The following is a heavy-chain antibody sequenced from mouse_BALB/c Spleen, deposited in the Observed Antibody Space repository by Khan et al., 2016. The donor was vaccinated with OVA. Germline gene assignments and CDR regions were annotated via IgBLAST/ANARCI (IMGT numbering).Heavy chain of an antibody. CDR3: ISHGYVAWFTY. J-gene: IGHJ3*01. D-gene: IGHD2-2*01. Sequence: IQLVQSGPELMKPGASVKLSCKASGYSFTSYYFHWVMQSHGESLEWIGYVDPFSGGTTYNQKFKGKATLTVDTSSSTAYMHLSTLTSEDSAVYCWISHGYVAWFTYWGQGTLVTVS. CDR2: VDPFSGGT. V-gene: IGHV1S135*01. CDR1: GYSFTSYY.